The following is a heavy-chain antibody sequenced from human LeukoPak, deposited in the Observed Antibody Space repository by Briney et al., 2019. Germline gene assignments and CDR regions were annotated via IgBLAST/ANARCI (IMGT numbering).Heavy chain of an antibody. J-gene: IGHJ5*02. Sequence: SQSLTLTCAASGGTISSGGYTWSCKRQPPGLGLDSIGYICRSRSYYYNPSLKSRITISENRTKKQFSLKLSSVTAADTVVYYFARWGSYFPSWFDPSGQGTLVTVSS. V-gene: IGHV4-30-2*01. D-gene: IGHD3-16*01. CDR1: GGTISSGGYT. CDR2: ICRSRSY. CDR3: ARWGSYFPSWFDP.